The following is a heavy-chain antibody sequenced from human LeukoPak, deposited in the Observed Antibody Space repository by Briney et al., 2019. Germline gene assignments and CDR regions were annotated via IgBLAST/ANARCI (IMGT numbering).Heavy chain of an antibody. Sequence: ASVKVSCRVSGYALTELSVHWVRQAPGKGLEWMGGFDPEDGETIYAQKFQGRVTMTEDTSTDTAYMELSSLRSEDTAVYYCATERGNYYGSGSYSWWFDPWGQGTLVTVSS. V-gene: IGHV1-24*01. D-gene: IGHD3-10*01. J-gene: IGHJ5*02. CDR3: ATERGNYYGSGSYSWWFDP. CDR1: GYALTELS. CDR2: FDPEDGET.